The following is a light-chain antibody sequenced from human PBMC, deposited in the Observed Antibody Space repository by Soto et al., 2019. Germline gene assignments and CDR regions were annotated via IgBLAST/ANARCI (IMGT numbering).Light chain of an antibody. J-gene: IGKJ5*01. V-gene: IGKV3-11*01. CDR2: DAS. CDR1: QSVSSY. CDR3: QQRGDWPTIT. Sequence: EIVLTQPPATLSLSPGERATLSCRASQSVSSYLAWYQPKPCQAPRLIIYDASNRATGIPARFSGSGSGTEFTLTISSLEPEDFAVYYGQQRGDWPTITVGQGTRREIK.